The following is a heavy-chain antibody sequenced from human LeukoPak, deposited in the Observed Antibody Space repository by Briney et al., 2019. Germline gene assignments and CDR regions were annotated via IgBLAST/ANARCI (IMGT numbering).Heavy chain of an antibody. J-gene: IGHJ4*02. CDR1: GFSFSSYE. CDR3: ARDLANTYYYDSSAPVGSPGY. V-gene: IGHV3-48*03. Sequence: GGSLRLSCAASGFSFSSYEMNWVRQAPGKGLEWISYISASGTLTHYADSVEGRFTISRDNAKNSLYLQMNSLRGEDTAVYYCARDLANTYYYDSSAPVGSPGYWGQGTLVTVSS. D-gene: IGHD3-22*01. CDR2: ISASGTLT.